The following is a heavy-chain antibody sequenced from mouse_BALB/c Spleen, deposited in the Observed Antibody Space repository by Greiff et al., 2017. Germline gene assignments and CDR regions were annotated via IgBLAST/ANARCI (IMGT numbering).Heavy chain of an antibody. V-gene: IGHV1-9*01. CDR3: ARRSYGPHFDY. CDR2: ILLGSGST. J-gene: IGHJ2*01. CDR1: GYTFSSYW. D-gene: IGHD1-1*01. Sequence: QVQLQQSGAELMKPGASVKISCKATGYTFSSYWIEWVKQRPGHGLEWIGEILLGSGSTKYNEKFKVKATFTADTSSNTAYMQLRSLTSEDSAVYYCARRSYGPHFDYWGQGTTLTVSS.